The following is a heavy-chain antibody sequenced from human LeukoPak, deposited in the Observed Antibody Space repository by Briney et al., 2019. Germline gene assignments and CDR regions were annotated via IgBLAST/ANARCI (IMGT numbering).Heavy chain of an antibody. V-gene: IGHV3-20*04. CDR1: GFTFDDYG. CDR3: ARSRSMGCSGGSCYFDY. D-gene: IGHD2-15*01. J-gene: IGHJ4*02. CDR2: INWNGGST. Sequence: GGSLRLSCAASGFTFDDYGMSWVRQAPGKGLEWVSGINWNGGSTGYADSVKGRFTISRDNAKNSLYPQMNSLRAEDTALYYCARSRSMGCSGGSCYFDYWGQGTLVTVSS.